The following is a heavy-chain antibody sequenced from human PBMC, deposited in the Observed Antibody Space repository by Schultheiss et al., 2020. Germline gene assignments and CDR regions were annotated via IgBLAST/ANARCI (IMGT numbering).Heavy chain of an antibody. V-gene: IGHV3-30-3*01. D-gene: IGHD2-15*01. CDR3: ARDDTLGGPGDY. Sequence: GGSLRLSCAASGFTFSSYAMHWVRQAPGKGLEWVAVISYDGSNKYYADSVKGRFTISRDNSKNTLYLQMNSLRAEDTAVYYCARDDTLGGPGDYWGQGTLVT. J-gene: IGHJ4*02. CDR2: ISYDGSNK. CDR1: GFTFSSYA.